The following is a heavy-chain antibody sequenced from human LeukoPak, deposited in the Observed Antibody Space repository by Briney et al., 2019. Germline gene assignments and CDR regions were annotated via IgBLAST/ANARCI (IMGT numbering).Heavy chain of an antibody. J-gene: IGHJ5*02. CDR1: GGSISSYY. D-gene: IGHD6-13*01. V-gene: IGHV4-59*08. CDR2: IYYSGST. CDR3: ARSRIAAAAGFDP. Sequence: PSETLSLTCTVSGGSISSYYWSWIRQPPGKGLEWIGYIYYSGSTNYNPSLKSRVTISVGTPKNQFSLKLSSVTAADTAVYYCARSRIAAAAGFDPWGQGTLVTVSS.